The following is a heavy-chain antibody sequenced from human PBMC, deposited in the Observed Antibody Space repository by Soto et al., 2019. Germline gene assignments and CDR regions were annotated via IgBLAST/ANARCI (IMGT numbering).Heavy chain of an antibody. CDR1: GGTFSSYA. V-gene: IGHV1-69*13. Sequence: GASVKVSCKASGGTFSSYAISLVRQAPGQGLEWMGGIIPIFGTANYAQKFQGRVTITADESTSTAYMELSSLRSEDTAVYYCARESTVVTPGLGYWGQGTLVTVSS. CDR3: ARESTVVTPGLGY. J-gene: IGHJ4*02. D-gene: IGHD4-17*01. CDR2: IIPIFGTA.